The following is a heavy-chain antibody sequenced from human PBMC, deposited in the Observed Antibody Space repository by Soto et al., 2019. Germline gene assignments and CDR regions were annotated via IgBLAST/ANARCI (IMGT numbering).Heavy chain of an antibody. CDR3: ARDSSGSGSYSTGAFDI. CDR2: IGTAGDT. J-gene: IGHJ3*02. V-gene: IGHV3-13*01. CDR1: GFTFSSYD. Sequence: GGSLRLSCAASGFTFSSYDMHWVRQATGKGLEWVSAIGTAGDTYYPGSVKGRFTISRENAKNSLYLQMNSLRAGDTAVYYCARDSSGSGSYSTGAFDIWGQGTMVTVSS. D-gene: IGHD3-10*01.